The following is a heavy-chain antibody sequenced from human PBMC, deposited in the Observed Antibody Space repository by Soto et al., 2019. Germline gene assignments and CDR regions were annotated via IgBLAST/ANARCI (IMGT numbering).Heavy chain of an antibody. CDR2: INHSGST. D-gene: IGHD3-3*01. CDR3: ARRAREEPERHDFWSGYYPYYYYYMDV. Sequence: SETLSLTCAVYGGSFSGYYWSWIRQPPGKGLEWIGEINHSGSTNYNPSLKSRVTISVDTSRNQFSLKLSSVTAADTAVYYCARRAREEPERHDFWSGYYPYYYYYMDVWGKGTTVTVSS. V-gene: IGHV4-34*01. CDR1: GGSFSGYY. J-gene: IGHJ6*03.